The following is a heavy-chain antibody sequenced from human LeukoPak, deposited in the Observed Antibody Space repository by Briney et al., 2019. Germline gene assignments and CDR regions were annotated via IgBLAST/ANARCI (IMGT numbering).Heavy chain of an antibody. Sequence: PGRSLRLSCAASGFTFSSYDMHWVRQAPGKGLEWVAFIRYDGSNKYYADSVKGRFTISRDNSKNTLYLQMNSLRAEDTAVYYCAKDSGYWGSSGWYYFDYWGQGTLVTVSS. J-gene: IGHJ4*02. CDR3: AKDSGYWGSSGWYYFDY. V-gene: IGHV3-30*02. CDR1: GFTFSSYD. D-gene: IGHD6-19*01. CDR2: IRYDGSNK.